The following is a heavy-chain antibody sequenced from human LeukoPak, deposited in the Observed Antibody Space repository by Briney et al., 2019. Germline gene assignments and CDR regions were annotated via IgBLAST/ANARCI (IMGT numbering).Heavy chain of an antibody. Sequence: PGGSLRLSCAASGFTFSSSAMSWVRQAPGKGLEWVSTISGSGGSTYYADSVKGRFTISRDNSKNTLYLQMNSLRAEDTAVYYCAKQLVAGTKEYYYYMDVWGKGTTVTVSS. CDR3: AKQLVAGTKEYYYYMDV. V-gene: IGHV3-23*01. D-gene: IGHD6-19*01. CDR2: ISGSGGST. CDR1: GFTFSSSA. J-gene: IGHJ6*03.